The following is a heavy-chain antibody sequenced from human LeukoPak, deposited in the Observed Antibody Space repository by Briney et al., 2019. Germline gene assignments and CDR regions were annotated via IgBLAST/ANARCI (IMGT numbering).Heavy chain of an antibody. CDR1: GFSLSTGGMC. D-gene: IGHD3-22*01. V-gene: IGHV2-70*11. CDR3: ARTRTVRATMIAEPGGMDV. CDR2: IDWAEYN. J-gene: IGHJ6*02. Sequence: GPTLVKPTQTLTLTCTFSGFSLSTGGMCVSWIRQPPAKAPERLARIDWAEYNYYNTPLRTRLTISKDTSKNPVVPTRTNMDPVDTATYYCARTRTVRATMIAEPGGMDVWGQGTTVTVSS.